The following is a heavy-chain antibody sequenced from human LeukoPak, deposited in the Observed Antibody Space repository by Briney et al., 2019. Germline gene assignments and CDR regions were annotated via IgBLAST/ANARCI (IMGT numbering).Heavy chain of an antibody. Sequence: GGSLRLSCAASGFTFSTYWMTWVRQAPGKGLEWVANIKEDGTEKNYVDSVKGRFTISRDNAKMSLCLQMNSLTAEDTAVYYCARDRTPAYWGQGALVTVSS. CDR1: GFTFSTYW. CDR2: IKEDGTEK. CDR3: ARDRTPAY. J-gene: IGHJ4*02. V-gene: IGHV3-7*01.